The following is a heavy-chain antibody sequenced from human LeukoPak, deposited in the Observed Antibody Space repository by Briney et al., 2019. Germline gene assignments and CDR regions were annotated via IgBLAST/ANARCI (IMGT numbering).Heavy chain of an antibody. CDR3: ARHTTDDYGDYFAFDI. J-gene: IGHJ3*02. Sequence: SETLSLTCAVYGGSFSGYYWSWIRQPPGKGLEWIGYIYYSGSTNYNPSLKSRVSISVDTSKNQFSLKLSSETAADTAVYYCARHTTDDYGDYFAFDIWGQGTMVTVSS. CDR2: IYYSGST. D-gene: IGHD4-17*01. CDR1: GGSFSGYY. V-gene: IGHV4-59*08.